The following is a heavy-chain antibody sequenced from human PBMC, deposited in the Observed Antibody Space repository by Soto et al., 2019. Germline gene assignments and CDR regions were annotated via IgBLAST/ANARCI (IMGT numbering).Heavy chain of an antibody. CDR2: MIPIFFTG. J-gene: IGHJ6*02. D-gene: IGHD3-3*01. CDR3: ARDPTSLGATSYDSESPPVDPIVAQVYYYYGMDV. V-gene: IGHV1-69*13. CDR1: GYTLTSDG. Sequence: SVKVSCKASGYTLTSDGIGFGRQAPGQWLWCIGVMIPIFFTGNYAQKFQGRVTITAYEATSTAYMELSSLRSEDTAVYYCARDPTSLGATSYDSESPPVDPIVAQVYYYYGMDVWGQGTTVTVSS.